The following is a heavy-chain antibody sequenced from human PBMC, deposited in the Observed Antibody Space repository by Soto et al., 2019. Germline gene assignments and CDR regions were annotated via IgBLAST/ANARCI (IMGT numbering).Heavy chain of an antibody. Sequence: QVQLVQSGAEVRKPGASVKLSCQTSGYPFNSYHMHWVRQAPGQGLEWMGVINPTEGRTRYSQKFQDRVTMPRDPSTSTVYMELSSLRSEDTAIYFCARGREISFGYNWFDPWGQGTLVTVSS. CDR3: ARGREISFGYNWFDP. CDR1: GYPFNSYH. CDR2: INPTEGRT. D-gene: IGHD5-18*01. J-gene: IGHJ5*02. V-gene: IGHV1-46*02.